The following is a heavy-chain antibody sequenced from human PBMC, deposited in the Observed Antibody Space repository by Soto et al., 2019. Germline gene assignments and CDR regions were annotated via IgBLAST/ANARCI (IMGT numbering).Heavy chain of an antibody. CDR1: GGSISIGGYY. D-gene: IGHD5-12*01. CDR2: SYYTGSS. Sequence: LSLTCTVSGGSISIGGYYWSWIRQHPGKGLEWVGYSYYTGSSYYNPSLNSRVTISVDASKNQLSLRLASVTAADTAVYYCARDLRGYSRYDYLDYWGQGIPVTVSS. CDR3: ARDLRGYSRYDYLDY. J-gene: IGHJ4*02. V-gene: IGHV4-31*03.